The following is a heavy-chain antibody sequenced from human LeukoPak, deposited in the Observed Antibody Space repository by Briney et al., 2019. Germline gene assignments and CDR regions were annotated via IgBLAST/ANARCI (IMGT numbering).Heavy chain of an antibody. D-gene: IGHD6-6*01. CDR1: GFTFSTYW. J-gene: IGHJ6*02. V-gene: IGHV3-7*01. CDR2: IKQDGSEK. CDR3: ARTRRYSTSLNYYYDMDV. Sequence: GGSLRLSCAASGFTFSTYWMSWVRQAPGKGLEWVANIKQDGSEKYYVDSVKGRFTISRDNTKNSLYLQMSSLRAEDTAVYYSARTRRYSTSLNYYYDMDVWGQGTTVTVSS.